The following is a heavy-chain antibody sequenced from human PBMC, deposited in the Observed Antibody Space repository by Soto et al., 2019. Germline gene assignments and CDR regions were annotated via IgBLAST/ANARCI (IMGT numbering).Heavy chain of an antibody. J-gene: IGHJ4*02. V-gene: IGHV3-23*05. CDR1: GFHFSTTG. CDR2: IGPNPSNT. CDR3: TTARHCSSDACPSAE. D-gene: IGHD6-13*01. Sequence: EVRLLESGGGLVQPGGSLRLSCAASGFHFSTTGILWVRQPPGAGLEWVSAIGPNPSNTKYTDSVKGRFVISRDNSRNTVFLQMSALRAEDTPLYYCTTARHCSSDACPSAEWGQGTLITVSS.